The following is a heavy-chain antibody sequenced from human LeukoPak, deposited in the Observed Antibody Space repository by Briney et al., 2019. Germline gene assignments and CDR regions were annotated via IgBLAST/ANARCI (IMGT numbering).Heavy chain of an antibody. CDR3: ARDNPSSSSWFVVGY. J-gene: IGHJ4*02. D-gene: IGHD6-13*01. V-gene: IGHV3-30-3*01. CDR2: SYHGSNK. Sequence: SYHGSNKYYADSVKGRFTISRDNSKNTLYLQMNSLRPEDTAVYYCARDNPSSSSWFVVGYWGQGTLVTVSS.